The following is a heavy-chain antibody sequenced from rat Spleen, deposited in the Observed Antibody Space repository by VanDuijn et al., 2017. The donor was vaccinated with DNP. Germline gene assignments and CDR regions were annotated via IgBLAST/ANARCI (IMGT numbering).Heavy chain of an antibody. CDR1: GFTFSDSA. J-gene: IGHJ2*01. V-gene: IGHV5S10*01. Sequence: EVQLVESGGGVVQPGNSLKLSCAASGFTFSDSAMAWVRQSPKKGPEWVATIIYVGSHTFYRDSVQGRFTISRDNAKTTLYLQMDSLRSDDTATYYCVTRGMYGGYDHWGQGVMVTVSS. CDR2: IIYVGSHT. CDR3: VTRGMYGGYDH. D-gene: IGHD1-11*01.